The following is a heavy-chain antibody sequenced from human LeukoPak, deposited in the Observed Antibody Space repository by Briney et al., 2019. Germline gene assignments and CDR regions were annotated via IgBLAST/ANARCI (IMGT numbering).Heavy chain of an antibody. V-gene: IGHV3-30*19. CDR3: ARDPGDSSGYYYFDY. J-gene: IGHJ4*02. CDR2: ISYDGSNK. CDR1: GFTFSSYG. D-gene: IGHD3-22*01. Sequence: PGGSLRLSCAASGFTFSSYGMHWVRQAPGKGLEWVAVISYDGSNKYYADSVKGRFTISRDNSKNTLYLQMNSLRAEDTAVYYCARDPGDSSGYYYFDYWGQGTLVTVSS.